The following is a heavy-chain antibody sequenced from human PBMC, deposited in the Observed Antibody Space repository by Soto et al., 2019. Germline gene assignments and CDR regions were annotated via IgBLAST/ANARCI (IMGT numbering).Heavy chain of an antibody. J-gene: IGHJ3*02. D-gene: IGHD2-2*01. CDR2: ISSNGGST. V-gene: IGHV3-64*01. Sequence: GGSLRLSCAASGFTFSSYAMHWVRQAPGKGLEYVSAISSNGGSTYYANSVKGRFTISRDNSKNTLYLQMGSLRAEDMAVYYCARPRLRRHQLLFFDAFDIWGQGTMVTVSS. CDR3: ARPRLRRHQLLFFDAFDI. CDR1: GFTFSSYA.